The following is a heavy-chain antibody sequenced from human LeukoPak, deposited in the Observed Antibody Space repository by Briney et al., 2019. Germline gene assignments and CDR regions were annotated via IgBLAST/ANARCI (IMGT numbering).Heavy chain of an antibody. Sequence: SETLSLTCTVSGYSISSGYYWGWIRQPPGKGLEWIGSIYHSGSTYYNPSLKSRVTISVDTSKNQFSLKLSSVTAADTAVYYCARAFGYYGSGSYSWGQGTLVTVSS. CDR1: GYSISSGYY. CDR3: ARAFGYYGSGSYS. V-gene: IGHV4-38-2*02. D-gene: IGHD3-10*01. CDR2: IYHSGST. J-gene: IGHJ4*02.